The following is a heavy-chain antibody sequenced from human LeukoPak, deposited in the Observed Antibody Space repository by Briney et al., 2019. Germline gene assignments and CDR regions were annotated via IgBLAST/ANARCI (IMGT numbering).Heavy chain of an antibody. CDR3: ARDIVATISWFDP. D-gene: IGHD5-12*01. V-gene: IGHV1-8*01. CDR1: GYTFTSYD. Sequence: ASVKVSCKASGYTFTSYDINWVRQATGQGLEWMGWMNPNSGNTGYAQKFQGRVTMTRDTSISTAYMELSRLRSDDTAVYYCARDIVATISWFDPWGQGTLVTVSS. CDR2: MNPNSGNT. J-gene: IGHJ5*02.